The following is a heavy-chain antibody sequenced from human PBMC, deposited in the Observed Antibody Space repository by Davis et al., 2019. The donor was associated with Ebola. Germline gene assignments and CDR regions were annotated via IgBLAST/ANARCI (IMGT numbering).Heavy chain of an antibody. J-gene: IGHJ1*01. V-gene: IGHV3-74*01. CDR1: GFTFSDYW. D-gene: IGHD6-13*01. Sequence: GESLKISCAASGFTFSDYWMHWVRQAPGKGLVWVSRINIDGRRTNYADSVKGRFTISRDNAKNTLYLQMNSLRAEDTAVYYCAKGTAAAGPEYFQHWGQGTLVTVSS. CDR2: INIDGRRT. CDR3: AKGTAAAGPEYFQH.